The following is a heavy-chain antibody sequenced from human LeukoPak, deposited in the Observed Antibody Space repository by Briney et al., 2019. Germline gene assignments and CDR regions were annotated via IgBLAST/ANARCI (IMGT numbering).Heavy chain of an antibody. V-gene: IGHV3-23*01. CDR1: GLSFSTYW. J-gene: IGHJ4*02. D-gene: IGHD3-22*01. CDR3: AKDRSIVVITQLDY. Sequence: GGSLRLSCAASGLSFSTYWMTWVRQAPGKGLEWVSAISGSGGSTYYADSVKGRFTISRDNSKNTLYLQMNSLRAEDTAVYYCAKDRSIVVITQLDYWGQGTLVTVSS. CDR2: ISGSGGST.